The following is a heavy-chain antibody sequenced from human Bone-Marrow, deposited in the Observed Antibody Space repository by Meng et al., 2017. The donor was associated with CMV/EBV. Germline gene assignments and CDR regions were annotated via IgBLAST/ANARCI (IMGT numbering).Heavy chain of an antibody. CDR2: IYPGDTDT. V-gene: IGHV5-51*01. D-gene: IGHD3-10*01. CDR1: GYSFTSYW. CDR3: ARLRTSITHAFDI. Sequence: GESLKISCKGSGYSFTSYWIGWVRQMPGKGLEWMGIIYPGDTDTRYSPFFQGQVTISDDKSISTAYLQWSSLKASDTAMYYGARLRTSITHAFDIWGQGTMVTVSS. J-gene: IGHJ3*02.